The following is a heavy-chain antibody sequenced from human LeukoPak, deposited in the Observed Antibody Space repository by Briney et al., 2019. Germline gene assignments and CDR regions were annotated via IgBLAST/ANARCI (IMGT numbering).Heavy chain of an antibody. V-gene: IGHV3-48*03. D-gene: IGHD4-17*01. CDR2: ISSSGSTI. J-gene: IGHJ4*02. CDR3: ARARGYVRLRNHFDY. Sequence: GGSLRLSCAASGFTFSSYEMNWVRQAPGKGLEWVTYISSSGSTIYYADSVKGRFTISRDNAKNSLYLQMYSMRAEDTAVYYCARARGYVRLRNHFDYWGQGTLVTVSS. CDR1: GFTFSSYE.